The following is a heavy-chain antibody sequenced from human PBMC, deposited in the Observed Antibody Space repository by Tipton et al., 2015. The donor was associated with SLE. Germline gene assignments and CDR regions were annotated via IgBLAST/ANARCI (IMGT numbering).Heavy chain of an antibody. Sequence: TLSLTCAVYGGSFSGYYWSWIRQPPGKGLEWIGEINHSGSTNYNPSLKSRVTISVDTSKNQFSLKLSSVTAADTAVYYCARSGSGYFDYWGQGALATVSS. J-gene: IGHJ4*02. CDR1: GGSFSGYY. CDR2: INHSGST. D-gene: IGHD3-22*01. V-gene: IGHV4-34*01. CDR3: ARSGSGYFDY.